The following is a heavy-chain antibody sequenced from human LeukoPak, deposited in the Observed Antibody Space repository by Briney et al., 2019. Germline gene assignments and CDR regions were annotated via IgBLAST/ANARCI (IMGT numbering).Heavy chain of an antibody. D-gene: IGHD3-10*01. CDR1: GFTFDDYA. CDR3: AKEYYGSGSYYDY. CDR2: ISWNSGSI. J-gene: IGHJ4*02. Sequence: PGGSLRLSCAASGFTFDDYAMHWVRQAPGKGLEWVSGISWNSGSIGYADSVKGRFTISRDNAKNSLYLQMNSLRAEDTGVYYCAKEYYGSGSYYDYWGQGTLVTVSS. V-gene: IGHV3-9*01.